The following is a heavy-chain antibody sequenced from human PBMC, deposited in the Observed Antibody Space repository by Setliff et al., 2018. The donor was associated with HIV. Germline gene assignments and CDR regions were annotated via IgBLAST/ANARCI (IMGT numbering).Heavy chain of an antibody. CDR3: ARDVAVAGTEF. Sequence: PGGSLRLSCAASGFTFSNYWMSWVRQAPGKGLEWVAHINQDGSEKNHVDSVKGRFTISRDNAKSTVYLQMGSLSADDTAVYYCARDVAVAGTEFWGQGTLVTVSS. CDR1: GFTFSNYW. V-gene: IGHV3-7*01. J-gene: IGHJ4*02. D-gene: IGHD6-19*01. CDR2: INQDGSEK.